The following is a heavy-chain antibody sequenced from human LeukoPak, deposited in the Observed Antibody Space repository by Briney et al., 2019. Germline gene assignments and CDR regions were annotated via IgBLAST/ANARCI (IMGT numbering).Heavy chain of an antibody. CDR3: TSDLNHDSSG. CDR2: IKFDGSEI. V-gene: IGHV3-7*01. Sequence: PGGSLRLSCAASGFSLSDYWMTWVRQAPGKGLECVGNIKFDGSEIYYLDSVRGRFSISRDNAKNSLYLQMNSLRVEDTAVYYCTSDLNHDSSGWGQGTLVTVSS. CDR1: GFSLSDYW. J-gene: IGHJ4*02. D-gene: IGHD3-22*01.